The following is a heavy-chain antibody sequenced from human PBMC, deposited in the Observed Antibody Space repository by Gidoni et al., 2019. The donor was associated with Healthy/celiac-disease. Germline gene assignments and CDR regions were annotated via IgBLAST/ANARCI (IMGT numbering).Heavy chain of an antibody. J-gene: IGHJ4*02. CDR2: IKSKTDGGTT. CDR1: GFPFRNAW. Sequence: EVQLVESGGGLVKPGGSLRLSCAASGFPFRNAWMSWVRQAPGKGLEWVGRIKSKTDGGTTDYAAPVKGRFTISRDDSKNTLYLQMNSLKTEDTAVYYCTTVLADYGDFSDYWGQGTLVTVSS. D-gene: IGHD4-17*01. CDR3: TTVLADYGDFSDY. V-gene: IGHV3-15*01.